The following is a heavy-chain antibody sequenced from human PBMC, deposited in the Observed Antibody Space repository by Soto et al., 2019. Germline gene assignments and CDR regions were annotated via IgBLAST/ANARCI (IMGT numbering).Heavy chain of an antibody. D-gene: IGHD3-22*01. CDR3: ARDLVGAFDYYDSSGYYGDY. V-gene: IGHV4-31*03. Sequence: SETLSLTCTVSGGSISSGGYYWSWIRQHPGKGLEWIGYIYYSGSTYYNPSLKSRVTISVDTSKNQFSLKLSSVTAADTAVYYCARDLVGAFDYYDSSGYYGDYWGQGTLVTVSS. CDR2: IYYSGST. CDR1: GGSISSGGYY. J-gene: IGHJ4*02.